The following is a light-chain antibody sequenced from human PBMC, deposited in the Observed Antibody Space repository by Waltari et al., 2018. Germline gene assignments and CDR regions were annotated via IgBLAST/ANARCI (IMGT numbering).Light chain of an antibody. J-gene: IGKJ3*01. CDR1: QSVSSN. V-gene: IGKV3-15*01. CDR3: QHYDNWPPFT. CDR2: GAS. Sequence: EIVMTQSPATLSVSPGERATLSCRASQSVSSNLAWYQQQPGQAPRLLIYGASTRATGIPARFSGSGSGTEFTLTINSLQSEDFAVYYCQHYDNWPPFTFGPGTKVDIK.